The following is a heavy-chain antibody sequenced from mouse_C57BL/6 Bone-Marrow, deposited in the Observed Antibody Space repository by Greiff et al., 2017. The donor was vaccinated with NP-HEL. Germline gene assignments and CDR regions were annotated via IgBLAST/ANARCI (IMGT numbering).Heavy chain of an antibody. V-gene: IGHV5-4*01. CDR3: ARENYGSVDY. CDR1: GFTFSSYA. CDR2: ISDGGSYT. D-gene: IGHD1-1*01. J-gene: IGHJ2*01. Sequence: EVKVVESGGGLVKPGGSLKLSCAASGFTFSSYAMSWVRQTPEKRLEWVATISDGGSYTYYPDNVKGRFTISRDNAKNNLYLQMSHLKSEDTAMYYCARENYGSVDYWGQGTTLTVSS.